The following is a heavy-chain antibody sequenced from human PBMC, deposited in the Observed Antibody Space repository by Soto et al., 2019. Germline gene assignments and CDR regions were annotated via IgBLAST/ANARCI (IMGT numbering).Heavy chain of an antibody. CDR3: ESHQYNNQDADNWFDP. D-gene: IGHD1-20*01. Sequence: GSLRLSCAASGFTFSDYYMSWIRQAPGKGLEWVSYISSSGSTIYYADSVKGRFTISRDNAKNSPYLQMNSLRAEDTAVYYCESHQYNNQDADNWFDPWGQGTLVTVS. J-gene: IGHJ5*02. V-gene: IGHV3-11*01. CDR1: GFTFSDYY. CDR2: ISSSGSTI.